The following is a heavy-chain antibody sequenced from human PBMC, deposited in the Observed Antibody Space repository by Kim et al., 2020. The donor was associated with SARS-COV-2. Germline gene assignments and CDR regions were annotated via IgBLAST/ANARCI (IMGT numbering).Heavy chain of an antibody. CDR1: GGSISINSYY. Sequence: SETLSLTCTVSGGSISINSYYWGWIRQPPGKGLEWIGSIYYTGRTDYNPSLKGRVTISADMSKNHFSLKLDSVTAADTAVYFCANTVDQIEGKPGLWGQGILITVSS. CDR2: IYYTGRT. D-gene: IGHD4-17*01. V-gene: IGHV4-39*02. CDR3: ANTVDQIEGKPGL. J-gene: IGHJ4*02.